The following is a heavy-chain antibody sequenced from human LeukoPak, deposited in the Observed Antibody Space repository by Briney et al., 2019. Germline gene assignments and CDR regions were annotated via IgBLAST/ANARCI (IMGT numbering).Heavy chain of an antibody. J-gene: IGHJ6*02. CDR3: ASEDCGGGSCYSEEGMDV. V-gene: IGHV1-69*04. Sequence: SVKVSCKASGGTFSSYAISWVRQAPGQGLEWMGRIIPIVGIANYAQKFQGRVTVTADKSTSTAYMELSSLRSEDTAVYYCASEDCGGGSCYSEEGMDVWGQGTTVTVTS. D-gene: IGHD2-15*01. CDR1: GGTFSSYA. CDR2: IIPIVGIA.